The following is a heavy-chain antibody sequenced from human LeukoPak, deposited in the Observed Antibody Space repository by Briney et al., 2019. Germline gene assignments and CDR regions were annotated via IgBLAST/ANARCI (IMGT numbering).Heavy chain of an antibody. Sequence: GGSLRLSCAASGFTFSSYGMSWVRQAPGKGLEWVSAISGSGGSTYYADSVKGRFTISRDNSKNTLYLQMNSLRAEDTAVYYCAKGAIVVVTAYYYYMDVWGKGTTVTVSS. CDR2: ISGSGGST. D-gene: IGHD2-21*02. CDR3: AKGAIVVVTAYYYYMDV. CDR1: GFTFSSYG. J-gene: IGHJ6*03. V-gene: IGHV3-23*01.